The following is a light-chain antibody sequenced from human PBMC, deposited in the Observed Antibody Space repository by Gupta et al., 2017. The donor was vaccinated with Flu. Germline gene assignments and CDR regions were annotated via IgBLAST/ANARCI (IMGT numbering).Light chain of an antibody. CDR3: MLHYGGQV. V-gene: IGLV7-43*01. CDR1: ARAVTIADY. CDR2: STY. J-gene: IGLJ3*02. Sequence: QTVVTQEPSLTVSPGETVTLTCASSARAVTIADYANWFQQKPGQAPVSLIFSTYCKHSWTPARFSGSLLGDTAALTLSDVQPEDEAEYFCMLHYGGQVFGGGTKLTVL.